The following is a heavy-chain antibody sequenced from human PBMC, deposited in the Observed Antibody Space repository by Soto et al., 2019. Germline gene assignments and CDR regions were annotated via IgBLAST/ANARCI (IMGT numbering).Heavy chain of an antibody. CDR2: ISAYSGNT. D-gene: IGHD3-3*01. Sequence: AFVEVSCKASGYTFALYGSSCVRQAPGPGLEWMGWISAYSGNTNYAQKLQGRVTMTTDASTSTAYMELRSLRSDDTAEYICARELSYDPLLDGWGQGPTVTVS. CDR1: GYTFALYG. V-gene: IGHV1-18*04. CDR3: ARELSYDPLLDG. J-gene: IGHJ6*01.